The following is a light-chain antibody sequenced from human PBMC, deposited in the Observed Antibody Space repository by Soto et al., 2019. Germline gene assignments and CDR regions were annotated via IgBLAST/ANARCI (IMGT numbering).Light chain of an antibody. J-gene: IGLJ3*02. CDR2: EVS. CDR1: GTDVGGYNY. Sequence: QSALTQPASVSGSPGQSVTISCTGTGTDVGGYNYVSWYQHHPGKAPKLMIYEVSNRPPGVSNRFSGSKSGNTASLSISGLQTEDEADYYCCSFTSRSTFLFGGGTKLTVL. V-gene: IGLV2-14*01. CDR3: CSFTSRSTFL.